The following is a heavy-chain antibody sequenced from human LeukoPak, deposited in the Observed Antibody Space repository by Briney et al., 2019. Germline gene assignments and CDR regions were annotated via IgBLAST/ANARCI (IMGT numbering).Heavy chain of an antibody. CDR3: ARDSAGWFGA. D-gene: IGHD6-19*01. Sequence: SETLSLTCAVSGGSVSSGGSYWGWIRQSPGKGLEWIGTISSTETTYYNPSLKSRVTISIDPSKNQLSLNLNPVTAADTAVYYCARDSAGWFGAWGQGTLVTVSS. CDR2: ISSTETT. V-gene: IGHV4-39*07. J-gene: IGHJ5*02. CDR1: GGSVSSGGSY.